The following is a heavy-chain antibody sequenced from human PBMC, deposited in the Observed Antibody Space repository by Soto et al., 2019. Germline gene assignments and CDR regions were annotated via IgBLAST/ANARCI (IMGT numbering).Heavy chain of an antibody. D-gene: IGHD3-10*01. J-gene: IGHJ6*02. CDR1: GFSFSTSGVG. Sequence: QITLRESGPTLVKPTQTLTLTCTFSGFSFSTSGVGVGWFRQPPGQALQWLALIYWHGNELYSPSLNNRLTVTKDTSKSHVVPKTASVITPDKAKYYRAHDLSGYYYFMDVWGQGTNVTVSS. CDR2: IYWHGNE. V-gene: IGHV2-5*01. CDR3: AHDLSGYYYFMDV.